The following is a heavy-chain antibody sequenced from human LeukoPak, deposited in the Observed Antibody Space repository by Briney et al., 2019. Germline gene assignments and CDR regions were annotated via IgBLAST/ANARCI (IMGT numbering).Heavy chain of an antibody. J-gene: IGHJ5*02. CDR2: INGDGRNI. Sequence: GGSLRLSCVASGFTFSSYWMHWVRQDPRKGLVWVSRINGDGRNINYADSVRGRFTISRDNAKNTLYLQMNTLRAEDTAIYYCTKGGDSYGNPSSWGQGTLVIVSS. V-gene: IGHV3-74*01. CDR1: GFTFSSYW. D-gene: IGHD2-21*01. CDR3: TKGGDSYGNPSS.